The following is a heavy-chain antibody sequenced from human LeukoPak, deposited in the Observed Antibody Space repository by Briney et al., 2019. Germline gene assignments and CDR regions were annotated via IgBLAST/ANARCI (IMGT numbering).Heavy chain of an antibody. V-gene: IGHV4-39*01. CDR3: ARYVVVPAAIGY. Sequence: SETLSLTCTVSGGSISSSSYYWGWMRQPPGKGLEWIGSIYYSGSTYYNPSLKSRVTISVDTSKNQFSLKLSSVTAADTAVYYCARYVVVPAAIGYWGQGTLVTVSS. D-gene: IGHD2-2*02. CDR1: GGSISSSSYY. CDR2: IYYSGST. J-gene: IGHJ4*02.